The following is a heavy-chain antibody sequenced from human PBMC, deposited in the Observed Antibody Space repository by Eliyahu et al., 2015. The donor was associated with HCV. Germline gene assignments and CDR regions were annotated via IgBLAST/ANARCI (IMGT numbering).Heavy chain of an antibody. J-gene: IGHJ3*02. CDR2: ISSSGGMI. CDR1: GFXFSDYY. V-gene: IGHV3-11*01. Sequence: QVQLVESGGGLVKPGGSLXLXCAAXGFXFSDYYMNWIRQAPEKGLEWVSYISSSGGMIYYADSLKGRFTISRDNAKNSLFLQMNSLRAEDTAVYYCVRQSRADAFDIWGQGTMVTVSS. CDR3: VRQSRADAFDI.